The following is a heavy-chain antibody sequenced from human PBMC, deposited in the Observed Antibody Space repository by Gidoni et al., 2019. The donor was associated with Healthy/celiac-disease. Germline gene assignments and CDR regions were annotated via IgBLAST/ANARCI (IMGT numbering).Heavy chain of an antibody. Sequence: QVQLQESGPGLVKPSETLSLTCTVSGYSISSGYYWGWIRQPPGKGLEWIGSIYHSGSTYYNPSLKSRVTISVDTSKNQFSLKLSSVTAADAAVYYCARVGNPYYGSGSHFDYWGQGTLVTVSS. CDR2: IYHSGST. CDR1: GYSISSGYY. J-gene: IGHJ4*02. D-gene: IGHD3-10*01. CDR3: ARVGNPYYGSGSHFDY. V-gene: IGHV4-38-2*02.